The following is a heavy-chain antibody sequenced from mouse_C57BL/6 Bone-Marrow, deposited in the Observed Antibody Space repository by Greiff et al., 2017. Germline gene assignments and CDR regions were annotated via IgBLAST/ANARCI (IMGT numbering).Heavy chain of an antibody. J-gene: IGHJ4*01. CDR3: ARRAYYGSSYAAMDF. D-gene: IGHD1-1*01. CDR2: IYPRSGNT. CDR1: GYTFTSYG. Sequence: VQLQQSGAELARPGASVKLSCKASGYTFTSYGISWVKQRTGQGLEWIGEIYPRSGNTYYNEKFKGKATLTADKSSSTAYMELRSLTSEDSAVYFCARRAYYGSSYAAMDFWGQGPSVTVSS. V-gene: IGHV1-81*01.